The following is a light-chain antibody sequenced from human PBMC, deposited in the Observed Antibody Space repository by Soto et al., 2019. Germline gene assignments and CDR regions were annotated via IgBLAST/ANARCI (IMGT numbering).Light chain of an antibody. CDR1: SSDVGGYNF. CDR2: DVN. V-gene: IGLV2-14*03. Sequence: QSALTQPASVSGSPGQSITISCTGTSSDVGGYNFVSWYQQHPGKVPKLMIFDVNRRPSGVSDRFSGSKSGNTASLTISGLQAEDEGDYYCFSYTSSSTQVFGSGTKLTV. CDR3: FSYTSSSTQV. J-gene: IGLJ1*01.